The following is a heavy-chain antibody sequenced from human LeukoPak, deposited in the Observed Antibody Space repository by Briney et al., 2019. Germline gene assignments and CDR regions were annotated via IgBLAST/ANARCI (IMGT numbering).Heavy chain of an antibody. CDR1: GFTFSNFA. Sequence: QPGGSLRLSCAASGFTFSNFAMSWVRQAPGKGLECVSLISANAGATYYADSVKGRFTISRDNSKSTLYLQMNSLRADDTAVYYCAKASGSPYYFDYWGQGTLVTVSS. V-gene: IGHV3-23*01. CDR3: AKASGSPYYFDY. J-gene: IGHJ4*02. CDR2: ISANAGAT. D-gene: IGHD3-10*01.